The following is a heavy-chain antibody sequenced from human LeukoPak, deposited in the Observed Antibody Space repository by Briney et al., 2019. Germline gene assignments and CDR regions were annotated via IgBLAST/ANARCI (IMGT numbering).Heavy chain of an antibody. V-gene: IGHV3-53*01. CDR2: IYSGGST. CDR3: ARHRRYCSGDTCYSGHDY. J-gene: IGHJ4*02. CDR1: GFTVSSNY. D-gene: IGHD2-15*01. Sequence: GGSLRLSCAASGFTVSSNYMSWVRQAPGKGLEFVSVIYSGGSTYYADSLKGRFTISRDNSKNTLYLQMNSLRVEDTAVYYCARHRRYCSGDTCYSGHDYWGQGTLVIVSS.